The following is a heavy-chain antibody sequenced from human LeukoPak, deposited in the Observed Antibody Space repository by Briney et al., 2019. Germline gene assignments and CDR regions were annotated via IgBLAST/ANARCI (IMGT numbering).Heavy chain of an antibody. CDR3: ARSFSGSYYNVGLDWFDP. J-gene: IGHJ5*02. Sequence: SETLSLTCPVSGGPMSDSYWYWIRHSAATGMEWIGRIHAIGSTNYNPSLKSRVIISLDTSKNQFSLSLSAVTDADTATYYCARSFSGSYYNVGLDWFDPWGQGTLVTVSS. D-gene: IGHD3-10*01. CDR2: IHAIGST. V-gene: IGHV4-4*07. CDR1: GGPMSDSY.